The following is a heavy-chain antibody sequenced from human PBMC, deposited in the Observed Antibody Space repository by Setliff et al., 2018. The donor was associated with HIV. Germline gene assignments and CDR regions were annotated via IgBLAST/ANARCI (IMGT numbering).Heavy chain of an antibody. Sequence: GASVKVSCKASGYTFSHYPMHWVRQAPGQRPEWMGWINTGNGNTKYSQKFQDRVTITRDTSADTVYMELSSLRSEDTAVYYCARDRDNFWSGPFDYWGQGTLVTVSS. D-gene: IGHD3-3*01. CDR1: GYTFSHYP. J-gene: IGHJ4*02. V-gene: IGHV1-3*04. CDR3: ARDRDNFWSGPFDY. CDR2: INTGNGNT.